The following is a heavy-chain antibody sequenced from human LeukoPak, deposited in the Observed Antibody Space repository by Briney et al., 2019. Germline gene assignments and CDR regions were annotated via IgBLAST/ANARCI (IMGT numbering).Heavy chain of an antibody. CDR1: GFTVSSNY. Sequence: PGGSLRLSCAASGFTVSSNYMSWVRQAPGKGLEWVSVIYSGGSTYYADSVKGRFTISRDNSKNTLYLQMNSLRAEDTAVYYCASNYYDSNSFDYWDQGTLVTVSS. CDR3: ASNYYDSNSFDY. J-gene: IGHJ4*02. CDR2: IYSGGST. D-gene: IGHD3-22*01. V-gene: IGHV3-53*01.